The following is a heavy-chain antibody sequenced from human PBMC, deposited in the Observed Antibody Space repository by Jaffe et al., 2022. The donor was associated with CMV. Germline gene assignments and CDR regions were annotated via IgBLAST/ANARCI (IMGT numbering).Heavy chain of an antibody. Sequence: QVQLVQSGAEVKKPGASVKVSCKASGYTFTGYYMHWVRQAPGQGLEWMGWINPNSGGTNYAQKFQGRVTMTRDTSISTAYMELSRLRSDDTAVYYCARDRAVAGEYYYYGMDVWGQGTTVTVSS. CDR1: GYTFTGYY. J-gene: IGHJ6*02. CDR2: INPNSGGT. D-gene: IGHD6-19*01. V-gene: IGHV1-2*02. CDR3: ARDRAVAGEYYYYGMDV.